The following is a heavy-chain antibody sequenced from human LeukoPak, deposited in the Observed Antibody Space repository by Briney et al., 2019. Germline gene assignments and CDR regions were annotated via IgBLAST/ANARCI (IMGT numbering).Heavy chain of an antibody. D-gene: IGHD2-2*01. V-gene: IGHV3-33*01. J-gene: IGHJ6*04. Sequence: GGSLRLSCAASGFTFSSYGMHWVRQAPGKGLEWVAVIWYDGSNKYYADSVKGRFTTSRDNSKNTLYLQMNSLRAEDTAVYYCARGRGYCSSTSCPQGYYYGMDVWGKGTTVTVSS. CDR3: ARGRGYCSSTSCPQGYYYGMDV. CDR1: GFTFSSYG. CDR2: IWYDGSNK.